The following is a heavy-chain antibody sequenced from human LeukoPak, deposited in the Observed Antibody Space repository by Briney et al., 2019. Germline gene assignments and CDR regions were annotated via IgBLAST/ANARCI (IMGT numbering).Heavy chain of an antibody. D-gene: IGHD4-17*01. J-gene: IGHJ2*01. V-gene: IGHV3-23*01. CDR1: GFTLSSFA. Sequence: GGSLRLSCAASGFTLSSFAMSWVRQAPGKGLEWVSAIVGSGASTYYADSVKDRFTISRDNSKNTLHLQMNSLRAEDTAIYHCAKVRVVGDYNWFFDLWGRGTLVTVSS. CDR2: IVGSGAST. CDR3: AKVRVVGDYNWFFDL.